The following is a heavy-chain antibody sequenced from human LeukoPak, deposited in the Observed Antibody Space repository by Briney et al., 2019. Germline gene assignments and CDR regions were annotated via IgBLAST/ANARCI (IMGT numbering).Heavy chain of an antibody. CDR1: GGSFSGYY. CDR2: INHSGST. Sequence: PSETLSLTCAVHGGSFSGYYWSWIRQPPGKGLEWIGEINHSGSTNYNPSLKGRVTISVDTSKNQFSLKLSSVTAADTAVYYCASNDYGDPFDYWGQGTLVTVSS. V-gene: IGHV4-34*01. CDR3: ASNDYGDPFDY. D-gene: IGHD4-17*01. J-gene: IGHJ4*02.